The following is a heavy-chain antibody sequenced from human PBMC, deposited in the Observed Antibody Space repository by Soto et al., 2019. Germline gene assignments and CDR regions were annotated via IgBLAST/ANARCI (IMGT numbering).Heavy chain of an antibody. CDR1: GFTFSSYS. CDR2: ISSSSSYI. CDR3: ARDAVTTSYFDL. V-gene: IGHV3-21*01. Sequence: EVQLVESGGGLVKPGGSLRLSCEASGFTFSSYSMNWVRQAPGKGLEWVSSISSSSSYIYYADSVKGRFTISRDNAKNSLDLQMNSLRAEDTAVYYCARDAVTTSYFDLWGRGTLVTVSS. J-gene: IGHJ2*01. D-gene: IGHD4-17*01.